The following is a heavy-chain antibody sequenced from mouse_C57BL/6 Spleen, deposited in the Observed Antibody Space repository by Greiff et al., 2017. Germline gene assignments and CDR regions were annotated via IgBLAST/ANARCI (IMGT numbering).Heavy chain of an antibody. CDR2: INPNNGGT. V-gene: IGHV1-26*01. CDR1: GYTFTDYY. J-gene: IGHJ2*01. CDR3: ARGRYYYGSSYEDAYFDY. D-gene: IGHD1-1*01. Sequence: VQLQQSGPELVKPGASVQISCKASGYTFTDYYMNWVKQSHGKSLEWIGDINPNNGGTSYNQKFKGKATLTVDKSSSTAYMELRSLTSEDSAVYYCARGRYYYGSSYEDAYFDYWGQGTTLTVSS.